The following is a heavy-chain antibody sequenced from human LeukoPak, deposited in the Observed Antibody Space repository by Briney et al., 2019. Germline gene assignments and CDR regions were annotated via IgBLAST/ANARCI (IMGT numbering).Heavy chain of an antibody. V-gene: IGHV1-18*04. J-gene: IGHJ4*02. CDR3: ARAHAPDIVVVPAAD. Sequence: ASVKVSCKASGYTFTGYYMHWVRQAPGQGLEWMGWISAYNGNTNYAQKLQGRVTMTTDTSTSTAYMELRSLRSDDTAVYYCARAHAPDIVVVPAADWGQGTLVTVSS. CDR1: GYTFTGYY. CDR2: ISAYNGNT. D-gene: IGHD2-2*01.